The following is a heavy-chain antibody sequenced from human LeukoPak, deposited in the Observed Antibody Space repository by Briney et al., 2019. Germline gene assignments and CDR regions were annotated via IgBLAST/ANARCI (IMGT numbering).Heavy chain of an antibody. CDR1: GYTFTGYY. D-gene: IGHD3-3*01. Sequence: ASVKVSCKASGYTFTGYYMHWVRQDPGQGLEWMGWINPNSGGTNYAQKFQGRVTMTRDTSISTAYMELSRLRSDDTAVYYCARVRSGGSIFGVVNDYYYMDVWGKGTTVTVSS. V-gene: IGHV1-2*02. CDR2: INPNSGGT. J-gene: IGHJ6*03. CDR3: ARVRSGGSIFGVVNDYYYMDV.